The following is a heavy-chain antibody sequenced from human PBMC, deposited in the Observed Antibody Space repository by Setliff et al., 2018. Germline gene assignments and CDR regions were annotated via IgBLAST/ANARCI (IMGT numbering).Heavy chain of an antibody. CDR1: GGSANSGYDN. CDR2: INRRGST. Sequence: SETLSLTCTVSGGSANSGYDNWNWLRQPAGKGLEWIGHINRRGSTNYNPSLKSRVTLSLDTSKNQFSLELSSVTAADTAMYYCARENGYCSGGACYFMFDYWGQGTLVTVSS. J-gene: IGHJ4*02. CDR3: ARENGYCSGGACYFMFDY. D-gene: IGHD2-15*01. V-gene: IGHV4-61*10.